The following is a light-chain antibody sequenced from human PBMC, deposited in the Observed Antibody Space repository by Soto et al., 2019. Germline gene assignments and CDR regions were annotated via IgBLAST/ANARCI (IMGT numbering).Light chain of an antibody. CDR1: SSDVGGYKY. V-gene: IGLV2-8*01. CDR2: EAT. CDR3: SSYADSNNLL. J-gene: IGLJ3*02. Sequence: QSALTQPPSASGSPGQSVTISCTGTSSDVGGYKYVSWYQQHPGKAPKLLIYEATQWPSGVPDRFSGSKSGNTASLTVSGLQAEDEADYYCSSYADSNNLLFGGGTKLTVL.